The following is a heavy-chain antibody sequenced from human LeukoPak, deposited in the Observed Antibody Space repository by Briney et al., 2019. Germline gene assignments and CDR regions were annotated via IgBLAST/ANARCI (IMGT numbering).Heavy chain of an antibody. CDR1: GGSFSGYY. V-gene: IGHV4-34*01. Sequence: KPSETLSLTCAVCGGSFSGYYWSWIRQPPGKGLEWIGEINHSGSTNYNPSLKSRVTISVDTSENQFSLKLSSVTAADTAVYYCARDGDYYDSSGYYWDAFDIWGQGTMVTVSS. D-gene: IGHD3-22*01. J-gene: IGHJ3*02. CDR3: ARDGDYYDSSGYYWDAFDI. CDR2: INHSGST.